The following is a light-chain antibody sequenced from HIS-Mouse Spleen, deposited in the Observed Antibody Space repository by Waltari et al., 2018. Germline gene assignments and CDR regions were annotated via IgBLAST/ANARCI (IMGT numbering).Light chain of an antibody. J-gene: IGLJ2*01. V-gene: IGLV3-10*01. Sequence: SYELTQPPSVSVSPGQTARITCSGDALPKKYAYWYQQKSGQAPVLVIYEDSNRPSGIPEGFFGSSSGTMATLTISGAQVEDEADYYCYSTDSSGNHRVFGGGTKLTVL. CDR1: ALPKKY. CDR3: YSTDSSGNHRV. CDR2: EDS.